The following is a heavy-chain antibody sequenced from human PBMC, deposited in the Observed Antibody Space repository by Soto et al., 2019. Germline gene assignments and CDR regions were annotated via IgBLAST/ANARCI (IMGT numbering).Heavy chain of an antibody. CDR1: GFTFSSYE. Sequence: GGSLRLSCAASGFTFSSYEMNWVRQAPGKGLEWVSYISSSGSTIYYADSVKGRFTISRDNAKNSLYLQMNSLRAEDTAVYYCARAPPFSYYYYGMDVWGQGTTVTVSS. J-gene: IGHJ6*02. V-gene: IGHV3-48*03. CDR2: ISSSGSTI. CDR3: ARAPPFSYYYYGMDV.